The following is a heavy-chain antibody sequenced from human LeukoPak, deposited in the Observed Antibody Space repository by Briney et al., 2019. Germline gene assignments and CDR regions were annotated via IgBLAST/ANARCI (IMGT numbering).Heavy chain of an antibody. CDR2: ISGSGGST. CDR1: GFTFSSYA. V-gene: IGHV3-23*01. CDR3: AKASPDITMVRGVIYYFDY. D-gene: IGHD3-10*01. Sequence: PGGSLRLSCAASGFTFSSYAMSWVRQAPGKGLEWVSAISGSGGSTYYADSVKGRFTISRDNSKNTLYLQMNSLRAEDTAVYYCAKASPDITMVRGVIYYFDYWGQGTLVTVSS. J-gene: IGHJ4*02.